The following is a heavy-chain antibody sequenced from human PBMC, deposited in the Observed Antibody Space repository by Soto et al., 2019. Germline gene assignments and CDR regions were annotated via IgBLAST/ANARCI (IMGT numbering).Heavy chain of an antibody. V-gene: IGHV4-34*01. J-gene: IGHJ6*02. D-gene: IGHD6-25*01. CDR3: ARGAADVPSYNYGMEV. CDR1: GGSFSGYY. CDR2: INHSGST. Sequence: PSETLSLTCAVYGGSFSGYYWSWIRQPPGKGLEWIGEINHSGSTNYNPSLKSRVTISVDTSKNQFSLKLSSVTAADTAVYYCARGAADVPSYNYGMEVWAQGTTVTFSS.